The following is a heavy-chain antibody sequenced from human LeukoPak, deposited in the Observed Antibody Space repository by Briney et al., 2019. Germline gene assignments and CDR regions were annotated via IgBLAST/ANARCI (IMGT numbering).Heavy chain of an antibody. D-gene: IGHD1-26*01. CDR1: GFTFNSYC. Sequence: PGGSQRLSCAASGFTFNSYCGRWVRQAPEEGLLWGSRIHSDGSTTRYAATAPCRLTISTDNPKNTLNTQMTSLTPQDTAVYYSASAEPPSSSGMVAGAKGPRSPTP. CDR3: ASAEPPSSSGMVA. V-gene: IGHV3-74*01. CDR2: IHSDGSTT. J-gene: IGHJ6*02.